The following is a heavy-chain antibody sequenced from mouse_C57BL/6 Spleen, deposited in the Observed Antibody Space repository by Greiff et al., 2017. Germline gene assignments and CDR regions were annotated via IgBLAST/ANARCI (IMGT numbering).Heavy chain of an antibody. D-gene: IGHD1-1*01. CDR3: ARLPSYGSSYNY. Sequence: QVQLQQPGAELVRPGSSVKLSCKASGYTFTSYWMHWVKQRPIQGLEWIGNIDPSDSETHYNQKFKDKATLTVDKSSSTAYMQLSSLTSEDSAVYYCARLPSYGSSYNYWGQGTTLTVSS. J-gene: IGHJ2*01. CDR2: IDPSDSET. CDR1: GYTFTSYW. V-gene: IGHV1-52*01.